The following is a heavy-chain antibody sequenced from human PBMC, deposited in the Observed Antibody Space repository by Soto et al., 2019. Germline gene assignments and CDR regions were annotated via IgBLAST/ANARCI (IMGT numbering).Heavy chain of an antibody. D-gene: IGHD2-15*01. CDR3: ATEHDDYSLLDV. Sequence: EVQVLESGGGLVQPGGSLRLSCVVSGFTFNKSAMSWVRQAPGEGLEWVSAMSGRGGSTYYADSVKGRFTLSRDISKNTLFLQMSGLRAEDTAVYYCATEHDDYSLLDVWGQGTTVTVSS. CDR2: MSGRGGST. CDR1: GFTFNKSA. V-gene: IGHV3-23*01. J-gene: IGHJ6*02.